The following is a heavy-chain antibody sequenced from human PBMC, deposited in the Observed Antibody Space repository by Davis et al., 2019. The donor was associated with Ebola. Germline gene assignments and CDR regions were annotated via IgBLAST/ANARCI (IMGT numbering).Heavy chain of an antibody. CDR3: ARSEGGYSYGLDY. V-gene: IGHV3-66*02. CDR2: ISGGGST. J-gene: IGHJ4*02. D-gene: IGHD5-18*01. CDR1: GFTVNSNY. Sequence: GESLKISCAASGFTVNSNYMSWVRQAPGMGLEWVSVISGGGSTYYADSVKGRFTISRDNSKNTLYLQLSSLRAEDTAVYYCARSEGGYSYGLDYWGKGTLVTVSS.